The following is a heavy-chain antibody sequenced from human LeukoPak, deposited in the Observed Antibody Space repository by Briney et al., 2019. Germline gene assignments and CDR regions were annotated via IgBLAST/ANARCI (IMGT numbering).Heavy chain of an antibody. Sequence: PGGSLRLSCAASGFTFSRYAMHWVRQPPGKGLEWIGEVHLDGRTNYNPSLESRLTISVDLSENHISLRLTSVTAADTAVYYCAREGGFYRPLDYSGQGTLVTVSS. D-gene: IGHD3-3*01. CDR3: AREGGFYRPLDY. CDR2: VHLDGRT. J-gene: IGHJ4*02. CDR1: GFTFSRYA. V-gene: IGHV4-4*02.